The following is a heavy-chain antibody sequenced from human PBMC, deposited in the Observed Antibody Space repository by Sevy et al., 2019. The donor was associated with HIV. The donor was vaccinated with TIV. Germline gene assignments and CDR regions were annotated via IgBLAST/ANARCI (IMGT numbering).Heavy chain of an antibody. D-gene: IGHD3-16*01. V-gene: IGHV3-13*01. CDR3: ARNTGGAFDI. CDR2: IGTAGDT. J-gene: IGHJ3*02. CDR1: GFTFSSYD. Sequence: GGSLRLSCAASGFTFSSYDMHWVRQATGKGLEWVSAIGTAGDTYYPGSVKGRFTVSRENARNSLYLQMNSLRAGDTAVYYCARNTGGAFDIWGQGTTVTVSS.